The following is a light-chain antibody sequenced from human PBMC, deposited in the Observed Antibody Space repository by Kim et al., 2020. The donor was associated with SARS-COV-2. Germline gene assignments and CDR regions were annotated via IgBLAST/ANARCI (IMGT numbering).Light chain of an antibody. V-gene: IGKV2-30*01. CDR2: KVS. CDR1: ERLVFSDGDTY. Sequence: PASMSCRSSERLVFSDGDTYLSWFHQRPGQSPRRLIYKVSKRDFGVPDRFSGSGSATDFTLKISRVEAEDVGIYYCMQGTHWPPTFGPGTKVDIK. J-gene: IGKJ3*01. CDR3: MQGTHWPPT.